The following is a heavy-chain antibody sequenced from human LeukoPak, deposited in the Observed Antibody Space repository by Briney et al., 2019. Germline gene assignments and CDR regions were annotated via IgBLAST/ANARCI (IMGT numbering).Heavy chain of an antibody. Sequence: ASVKVSCKASGYTFTGYYMHWVRQAPGQGLEWMGWINPNSGGTNYAQKFQGRVTMTRDTSISTAYMELSRLRSDDTAVYYCARDPGIEMATIMFDPWGQGTLVTVSS. D-gene: IGHD5-24*01. V-gene: IGHV1-2*02. CDR1: GYTFTGYY. CDR3: ARDPGIEMATIMFDP. CDR2: INPNSGGT. J-gene: IGHJ5*02.